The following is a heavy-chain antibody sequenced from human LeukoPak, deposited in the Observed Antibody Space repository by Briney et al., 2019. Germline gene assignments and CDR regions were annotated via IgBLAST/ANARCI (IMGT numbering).Heavy chain of an antibody. D-gene: IGHD7-27*01. Sequence: SEALSLTCTISGGSVSDYYWSWIRQSPGKGLEWIGYIYHTGSTSYSPSLKSRVTISADTSQNQFSLRLSSVTAADTAVYYCASRKLGNDYWGQGTLVTVSS. CDR3: ASRKLGNDY. V-gene: IGHV4-59*02. CDR2: IYHTGST. J-gene: IGHJ4*02. CDR1: GGSVSDYY.